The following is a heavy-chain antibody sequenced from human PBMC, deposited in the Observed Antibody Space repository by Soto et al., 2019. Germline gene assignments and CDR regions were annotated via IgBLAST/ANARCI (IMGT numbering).Heavy chain of an antibody. CDR1: GGSFSGYY. J-gene: IGHJ4*02. V-gene: IGHV4-34*01. D-gene: IGHD3-10*01. Sequence: SETLSLTCAVYGGSFSGYYWSWIRQPPGKGLEWIGEINHSGSTNYNPSLKSRVTISVDTSKNQFSLKLSSVTAADTAVYYCARRGGPMVRGEYTKIDYWGQGTLVTVSS. CDR3: ARRGGPMVRGEYTKIDY. CDR2: INHSGST.